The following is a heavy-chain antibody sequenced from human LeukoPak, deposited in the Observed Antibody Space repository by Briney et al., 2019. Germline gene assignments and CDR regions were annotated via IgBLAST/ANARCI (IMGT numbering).Heavy chain of an antibody. CDR2: IYTTGST. Sequence: SETLALTCTVSGASISGTYWSWLRQPAGKRLEWIGRIYTTGSTDYNPSLRGRVTMSVDASKTHISLRLISVTAADTAVYYCATVGAGGGFLHYWGQGALVLVSS. V-gene: IGHV4-4*07. CDR1: GASISGTY. CDR3: ATVGAGGGFLHY. J-gene: IGHJ4*02. D-gene: IGHD2/OR15-2a*01.